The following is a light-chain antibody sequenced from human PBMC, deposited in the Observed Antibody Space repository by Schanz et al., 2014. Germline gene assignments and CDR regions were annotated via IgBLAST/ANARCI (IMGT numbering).Light chain of an antibody. Sequence: QSVLTQPPSVSAAPGQKVTISCSGSSSNIGNNTVNWYQQFPGTAPKLLIYGNSNRPSGVPDRFSGSKSGTSASLAISGLRSEDEAAYYCAAWDDSLNILVFGGGTKLTVL. J-gene: IGLJ2*01. V-gene: IGLV1-44*01. CDR2: GNS. CDR1: SSNIGNNT. CDR3: AAWDDSLNILV.